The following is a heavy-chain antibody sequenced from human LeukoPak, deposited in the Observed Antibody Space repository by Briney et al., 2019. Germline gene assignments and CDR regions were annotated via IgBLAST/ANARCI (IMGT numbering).Heavy chain of an antibody. CDR1: GFTFSDAW. CDR3: ARTGGYSHPGDI. CDR2: IYHSGST. V-gene: IGHV4-4*01. J-gene: IGHJ3*02. D-gene: IGHD5-12*01. Sequence: GSLRLSCAASGFTFSDAWMSWVRQAPGKGLEWLGYIYHSGSTYYNPSLKSRVTISVDRSNQFSLNLSSVTAADTAVYFCARTGGYSHPGDIWGQGTMVTVSS.